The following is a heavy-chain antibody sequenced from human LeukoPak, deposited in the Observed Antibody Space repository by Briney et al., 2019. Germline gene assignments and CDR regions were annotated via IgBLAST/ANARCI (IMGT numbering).Heavy chain of an antibody. CDR1: GFTFTSCW. CDR2: IKQDGSEK. Sequence: QPGGSLRLSCAASGFTFTSCWMSWVRQAPGKGLEWVANIKQDGSEKYYVDSVKGRFTISRDNTKNSLYLQMNSLRAEDTAVYYCARDQYYYDSSGYYYYFDYWGQGTLVTVSS. J-gene: IGHJ4*02. D-gene: IGHD3-22*01. V-gene: IGHV3-7*04. CDR3: ARDQYYYDSSGYYYYFDY.